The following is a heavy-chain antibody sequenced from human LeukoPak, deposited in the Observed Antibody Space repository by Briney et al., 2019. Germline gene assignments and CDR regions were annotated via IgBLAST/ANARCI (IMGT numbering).Heavy chain of an antibody. V-gene: IGHV1-18*01. J-gene: IGHJ4*02. CDR1: GYTFTSYG. CDR2: ISAYNGNT. Sequence: ASVKVSCKASGYTFTSYGISWVRQAPGQGLEWMGWISAYNGNTNYAQKLQGRVTMTTDTSTSTAYMELRSLRSDDTAVYYCARDGRTTIFGVVNDYWAREPWSPSPQ. CDR3: ARDGRTTIFGVVNDY. D-gene: IGHD3-3*01.